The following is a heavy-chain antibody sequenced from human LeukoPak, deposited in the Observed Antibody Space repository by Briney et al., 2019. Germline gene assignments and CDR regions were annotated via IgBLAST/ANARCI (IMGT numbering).Heavy chain of an antibody. CDR1: GFTFSDHY. Sequence: QHGGSLRLSCAASGFTFSDHYIDWVRQAPGKGLEWVSAISGSGGSTYYADSVKGRFTISRDNSKNTLYLQMNSLRAEDTAVYYCAKGGVLRFLEWLSRTNTLIGGMDVWGQGTTVTVSS. CDR3: AKGGVLRFLEWLSRTNTLIGGMDV. CDR2: ISGSGGST. J-gene: IGHJ6*02. V-gene: IGHV3-23*01. D-gene: IGHD3-3*01.